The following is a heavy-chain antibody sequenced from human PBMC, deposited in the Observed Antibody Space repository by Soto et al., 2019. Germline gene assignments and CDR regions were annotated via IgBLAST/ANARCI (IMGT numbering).Heavy chain of an antibody. CDR2: IDARSNYI. Sequence: PGGSLRLSCEASGFRFNSYSMNWVRQAPQKGLEWVSLIDARSNYIYYADSVKGRFTISRDNARNSLYLQMDSLRVEDTAVYYCVGENEMAGATSAFEYWGQGTPVTVSS. V-gene: IGHV3-21*06. J-gene: IGHJ4*02. CDR3: VGENEMAGATSAFEY. CDR1: GFRFNSYS. D-gene: IGHD1-26*01.